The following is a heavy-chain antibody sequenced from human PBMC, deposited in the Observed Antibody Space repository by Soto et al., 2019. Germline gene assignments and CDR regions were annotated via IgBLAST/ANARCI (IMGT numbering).Heavy chain of an antibody. CDR1: GYTFNNFG. CDR3: ARDLDYDIFIGYRGPPNFDN. CDR2: ISDYSGDT. J-gene: IGHJ4*02. D-gene: IGHD3-9*01. Sequence: ASVKVSCKTSGYTFNNFGISWVRQAPGQGFEWMGWISDYSGDTKIAEKFQDRATLTTDTATSTAYMELRSLTSHDTAVYYCARDLDYDIFIGYRGPPNFDNWGQGTRVTVSS. V-gene: IGHV1-18*01.